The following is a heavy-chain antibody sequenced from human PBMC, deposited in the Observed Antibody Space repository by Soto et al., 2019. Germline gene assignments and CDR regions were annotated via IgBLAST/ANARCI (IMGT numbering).Heavy chain of an antibody. V-gene: IGHV4-34*01. CDR1: GGSFSDYY. CDR3: ARQHYYGSRKPMDV. J-gene: IGHJ6*03. CDR2: ISHSGST. Sequence: SETLSLTCLVYGGSFSDYYWNWIRQTPEKGLEWIGEISHSGSTNYNPSLKSRVTISLDTSKTQFSLKLSSVTAADTAVYYCARQHYYGSRKPMDVWGTGTTVTVSS. D-gene: IGHD3-10*01.